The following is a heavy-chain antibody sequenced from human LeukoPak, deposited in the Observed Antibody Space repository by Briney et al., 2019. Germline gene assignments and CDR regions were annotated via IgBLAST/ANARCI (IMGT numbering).Heavy chain of an antibody. V-gene: IGHV4-59*08. CDR2: IYYSGST. Sequence: PSETLSLTCTVSGGSISGYYWNWIRQPPGKGLEWIGYIYYSGSTNYNPSLKSRVTISVDTSKNQFSLKLSSVTAADTAVYYCARHQRYCSSTSCHWFDPWGQGTLVTVSS. J-gene: IGHJ5*02. CDR3: ARHQRYCSSTSCHWFDP. CDR1: GGSISGYY. D-gene: IGHD2-2*01.